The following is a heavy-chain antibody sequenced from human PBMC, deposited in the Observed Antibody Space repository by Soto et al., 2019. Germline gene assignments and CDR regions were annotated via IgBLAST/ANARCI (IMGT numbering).Heavy chain of an antibody. J-gene: IGHJ5*02. V-gene: IGHV1-2*02. D-gene: IGHD2-21*02. CDR2: INPNSGGT. CDR3: ARDWGLAYCGGDCYTSPNNWFDP. CDR1: GYTFTGYY. Sequence: QVQLVQSGAEVKKPGASVKVSCKASGYTFTGYYMHWVRQAPGQGLEWMGWINPNSGGTNYAQKFQGRVTMTRDTSISTAYMELSRLRSDDTAVYYCARDWGLAYCGGDCYTSPNNWFDPWGQGTLVTVSS.